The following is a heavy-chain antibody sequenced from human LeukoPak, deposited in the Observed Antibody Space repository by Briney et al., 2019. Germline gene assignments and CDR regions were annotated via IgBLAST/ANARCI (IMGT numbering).Heavy chain of an antibody. Sequence: SVKVSFKASGGTFSSYAISWVRQAPGQGLEWMGGIIPIFGTANYAQKFQGRVTITADESTSTAYMELSSLRSEDTAVYYCASELAAAGTRYFDYWGQGTLVTVSS. CDR3: ASELAAAGTRYFDY. CDR2: IIPIFGTA. CDR1: GGTFSSYA. V-gene: IGHV1-69*13. J-gene: IGHJ4*02. D-gene: IGHD6-13*01.